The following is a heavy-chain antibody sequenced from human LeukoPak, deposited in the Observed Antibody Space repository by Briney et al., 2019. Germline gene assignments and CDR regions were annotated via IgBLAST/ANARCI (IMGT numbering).Heavy chain of an antibody. CDR1: GGFINTYY. J-gene: IGHJ4*02. CDR2: IYINGGT. Sequence: PSETVSLTCAVSGGFINTYYWSWIRQPAGKGLEWIGRIYINGGTNYNASLKSRVTMSIDMSRNQFSLRLTSVTAADTALYYCARVVRRTGPFDSWGQGTLVTVSS. CDR3: ARVVRRTGPFDS. V-gene: IGHV4-4*07. D-gene: IGHD3/OR15-3a*01.